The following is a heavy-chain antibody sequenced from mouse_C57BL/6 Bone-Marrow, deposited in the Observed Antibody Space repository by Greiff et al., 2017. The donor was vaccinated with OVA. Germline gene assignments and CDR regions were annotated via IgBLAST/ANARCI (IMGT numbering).Heavy chain of an antibody. V-gene: IGHV2-2*01. CDR3: ASSTVGANYAMDY. Sequence: VKLVESGPGLVQPSQSLSITCTVSGFSLTSYGVHWVRQSPGNGLEWLGVIWSGGSTDYNASFISRLSISKDNSKSQVFFKMNSLQADDTAIYYCASSTVGANYAMDYWGQGTSVTVSS. CDR2: IWSGGST. J-gene: IGHJ4*01. D-gene: IGHD1-1*01. CDR1: GFSLTSYG.